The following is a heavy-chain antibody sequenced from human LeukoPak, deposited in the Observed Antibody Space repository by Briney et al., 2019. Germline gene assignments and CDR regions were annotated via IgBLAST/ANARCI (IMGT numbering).Heavy chain of an antibody. CDR1: GFTFRNYV. V-gene: IGHV3-30-3*01. D-gene: IGHD2-2*01. CDR2: ISYDGIDK. CDR3: GSCLAYCSKTSLGHDAFDI. Sequence: GGSLRLSCAASGFTFRNYVLHWVRQAPGKGLEWVAVISYDGIDKYYADSVKGRFTISRADSKNTLYLQMNSLRDEDTAFYYCGSCLAYCSKTSLGHDAFDIWGQGTRVTVSS. J-gene: IGHJ3*02.